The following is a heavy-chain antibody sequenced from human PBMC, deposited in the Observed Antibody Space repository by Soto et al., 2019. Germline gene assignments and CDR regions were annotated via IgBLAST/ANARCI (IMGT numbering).Heavy chain of an antibody. V-gene: IGHV2-5*02. D-gene: IGHD3-22*01. J-gene: IGHJ3*02. CDR1: GFSLSTNGVG. Sequence: QITLKESGPTLVKPTQTLTLTCTFSGFSLSTNGVGVGWIRQPPGKALEWLALIYWDDDKRYSPSLKSRLTIVKHTPKYXVVLTMTNMDPVDTATYYCAHRGDDSGARLDAFDIWGQGTMVTVSS. CDR3: AHRGDDSGARLDAFDI. CDR2: IYWDDDK.